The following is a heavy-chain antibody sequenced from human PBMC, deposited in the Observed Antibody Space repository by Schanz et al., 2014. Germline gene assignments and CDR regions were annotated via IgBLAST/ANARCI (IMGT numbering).Heavy chain of an antibody. CDR1: GFSLNTYG. CDR2: IWNNGVTK. D-gene: IGHD4-17*01. CDR3: ARPRVDYGEVDY. V-gene: IGHV3-33*01. J-gene: IGHJ4*02. Sequence: QAQLMESGGGVVQPGTSLILSCSVSGFSLNTYGIHWFRQPAGKGLEWVAVIWNNGVTKYYVDSVRGRFTISRDRFQNTLYLRMSSLRAEDTAVYYCARPRVDYGEVDYWGQGTLVTVSS.